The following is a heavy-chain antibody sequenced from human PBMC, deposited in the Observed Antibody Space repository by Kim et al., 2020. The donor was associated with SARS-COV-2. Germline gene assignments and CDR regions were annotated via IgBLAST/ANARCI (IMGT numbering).Heavy chain of an antibody. Sequence: SVKVSCKASGYTFTGYVIHWVRQAPGQRLEWMGWINPGNGDTKYSQNFQGRVTITRDTSATTADMELSSLRSEDTAIYYCARDRLTTVTTVPSDYWGQGTLVTVSS. CDR3: ARDRLTTVTTVPSDY. D-gene: IGHD4-17*01. V-gene: IGHV1-3*01. J-gene: IGHJ4*02. CDR1: GYTFTGYV. CDR2: INPGNGDT.